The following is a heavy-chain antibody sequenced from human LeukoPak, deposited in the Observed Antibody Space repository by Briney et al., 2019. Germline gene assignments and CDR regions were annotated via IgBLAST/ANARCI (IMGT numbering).Heavy chain of an antibody. V-gene: IGHV3-66*04. Sequence: GGSLRLSCAASGFTVSSNYMSWVRQAPGEGLEWVSVIYSGGSTYYADSVKGRFTISRDNSKNTLYLQMNSLRAEDTAVYYCARLDVLNWFDPWGQGTLVTVSS. CDR2: IYSGGST. J-gene: IGHJ5*02. CDR3: ARLDVLNWFDP. CDR1: GFTVSSNY.